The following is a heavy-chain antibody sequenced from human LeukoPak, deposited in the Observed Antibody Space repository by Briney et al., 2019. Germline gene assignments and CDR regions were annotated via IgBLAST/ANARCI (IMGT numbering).Heavy chain of an antibody. CDR3: ARDLAGYDSSGYGY. J-gene: IGHJ4*02. V-gene: IGHV3-21*01. D-gene: IGHD3-22*01. CDR1: GFTFSSYS. CDR2: TSGSSSYI. Sequence: PGGSLRLSCAASGFTFSSYSMNWVRQAPGKGLEWVSSTSGSSSYIYYADSVKGRFTISRDNAKNSLYLQMNSLRAEDTAVYYCARDLAGYDSSGYGYWGQGTLVTVSS.